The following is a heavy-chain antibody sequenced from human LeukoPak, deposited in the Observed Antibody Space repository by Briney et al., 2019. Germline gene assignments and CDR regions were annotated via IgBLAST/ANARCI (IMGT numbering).Heavy chain of an antibody. CDR1: GFTFSSYS. V-gene: IGHV3-21*01. CDR3: ARDEYYYDSSGYLTTAGFDY. Sequence: GGSLRLSCAASGFTFSSYSMNWVRQAPGKGLEWVSSISSSSSYIYYADSVKGRFTISRDNAKNSLYLQINSLRAEDTAVYYCARDEYYYDSSGYLTTAGFDYWGQGTLVTVSS. D-gene: IGHD3-22*01. CDR2: ISSSSSYI. J-gene: IGHJ4*02.